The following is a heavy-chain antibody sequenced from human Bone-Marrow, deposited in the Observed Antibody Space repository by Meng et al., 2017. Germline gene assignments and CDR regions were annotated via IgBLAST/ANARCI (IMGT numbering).Heavy chain of an antibody. J-gene: IGHJ4*02. D-gene: IGHD3-10*01. CDR3: AHRRGEDRWFGESSLYFDY. Sequence: SGPTLVQLSQTLTLTCTFSGLSLRSRRMRVSWVLQPPGKALEWLALIDWDDDKYYSTSLKSRLTITKHTSRNQVVLTMTNMDPVDTATYYCAHRRGEDRWFGESSLYFDYWGQGTLVTVAS. CDR2: IDWDDDK. V-gene: IGHV2-70*12. CDR1: GLSLRSRRMR.